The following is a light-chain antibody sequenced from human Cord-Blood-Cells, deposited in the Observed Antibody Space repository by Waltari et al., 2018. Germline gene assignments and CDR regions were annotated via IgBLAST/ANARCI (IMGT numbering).Light chain of an antibody. CDR2: DVS. V-gene: IGLV2-14*01. Sequence: QSALTQPASVSGSPGQPITISCPGTSSDGGGYNYVSWYQQHPGKSTKLMMYDVSNRTSGVSTRFSGSRSGNTSSLTISGLQAEDEADYYCSSYTSSSTWVVGGGTKLTVL. J-gene: IGLJ3*02. CDR3: SSYTSSSTWV. CDR1: SSDGGGYNY.